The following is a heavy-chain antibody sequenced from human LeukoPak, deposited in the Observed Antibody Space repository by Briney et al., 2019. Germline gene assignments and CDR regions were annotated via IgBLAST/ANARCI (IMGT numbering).Heavy chain of an antibody. CDR3: AKAGERSSSGRYYFDY. D-gene: IGHD6-13*01. J-gene: IGHJ4*02. CDR1: GFTFSSYA. CDR2: ISGGGGST. Sequence: GGSLRLSCAASGFTFSSYAMSWVRQAPGKGLEWVSAISGGGGSTYYADSVKGRFTISRDNSKNTLYLQMNSLRAEDTAVYYCAKAGERSSSGRYYFDYWGQGTLVTVSS. V-gene: IGHV3-23*01.